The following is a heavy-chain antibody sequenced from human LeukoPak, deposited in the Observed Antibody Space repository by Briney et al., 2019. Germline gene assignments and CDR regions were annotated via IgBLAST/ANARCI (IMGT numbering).Heavy chain of an antibody. CDR3: AARSSGNPYF. CDR1: RFTFSSYS. D-gene: IGHD1-26*01. V-gene: IGHV3-21*04. CDR2: ISSSSSYI. J-gene: IGHJ4*02. Sequence: PGGSLRLSCAAFRFTFSSYSINWVRQAPGKGLEWVSSISSSSSYIYYAQSVKGRFTISRDNAKNSLYLQMNSLRVEDTAVYYCAARSSGNPYFWGQGTLVTVSS.